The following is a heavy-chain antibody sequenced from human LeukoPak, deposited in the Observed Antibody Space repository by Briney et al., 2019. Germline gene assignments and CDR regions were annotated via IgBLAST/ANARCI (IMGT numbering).Heavy chain of an antibody. Sequence: GRSLRLSCAASGFTFSSYGMHWVRQAPGKGLEWVAVIWYDGSNKYYADSVKGRFTISRDNSKNTLYLQMNSLRAEDTAVYYCARDGLVGAIYAFDYWGQGTLVTVSS. D-gene: IGHD1-26*01. J-gene: IGHJ4*02. V-gene: IGHV3-33*01. CDR2: IWYDGSNK. CDR3: ARDGLVGAIYAFDY. CDR1: GFTFSSYG.